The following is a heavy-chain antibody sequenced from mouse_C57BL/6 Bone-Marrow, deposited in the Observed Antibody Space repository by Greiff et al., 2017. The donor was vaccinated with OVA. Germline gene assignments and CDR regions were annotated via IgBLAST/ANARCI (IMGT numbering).Heavy chain of an antibody. CDR3: ARMEYGSSDDD. CDR2: IYPGGGYT. J-gene: IGHJ2*01. CDR1: GYTFTNYW. D-gene: IGHD1-1*01. V-gene: IGHV1-63*01. Sequence: LQESGAELVRPGTSVKMSCKASGYTFTNYWIGWAKQRPGHGLEWIGDIYPGGGYTNYNEKFKGKATLTADKSSSTAYMQFSSLTSEDSAIDDCARMEYGSSDDDGGQGTTLTVSS.